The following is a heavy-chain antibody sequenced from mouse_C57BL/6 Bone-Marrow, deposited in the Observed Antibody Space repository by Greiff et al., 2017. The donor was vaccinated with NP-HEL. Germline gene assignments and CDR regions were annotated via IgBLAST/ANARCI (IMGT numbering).Heavy chain of an antibody. CDR2: INSDGGST. CDR1: EYEFPSHD. V-gene: IGHV5-2*01. CDR3: ARLNGSGYAMDY. D-gene: IGHD3-2*02. Sequence: DVKLVESGGGLVQPGESLKLSCESNEYEFPSHDMSWVRKTPEKRLELVAAINSDGGSTYYPDTMERRFILSRDNTKKTLYLQMSSLRSEDTALYYCARLNGSGYAMDYWGQGTSVTVSS. J-gene: IGHJ4*01.